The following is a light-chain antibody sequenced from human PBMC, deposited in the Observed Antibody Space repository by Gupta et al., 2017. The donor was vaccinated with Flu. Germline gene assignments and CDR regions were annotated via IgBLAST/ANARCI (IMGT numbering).Light chain of an antibody. V-gene: IGKV1-39*01. CDR1: QSISTY. CDR2: STS. CDR3: QQSYTSPPT. Sequence: DIQMTQSPSYLSASLGDRVTITCRASQSISTYLNWYQQSPGKAPRLLIYSTSSLQSGVPSRFSGSGSGTDFTLTVSSLHPEDIATYYCQQSYTSPPTFGQGTKLEI. J-gene: IGKJ2*01.